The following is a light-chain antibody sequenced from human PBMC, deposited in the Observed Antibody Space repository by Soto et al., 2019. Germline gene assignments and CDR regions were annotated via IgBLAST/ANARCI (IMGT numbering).Light chain of an antibody. V-gene: IGLV2-14*03. CDR2: DVS. CDR3: RSCSTGGSYV. CDR1: SSDVGGYNS. J-gene: IGLJ1*01. Sequence: QSVLTQPASVSGSPGQSIAVSCTGTSSDVGGYNSASWYQQHPGKAPKLLIYDVSNRPSGVSNRFSGSKSGNTASLTISGLQAEDEADYYCRSCSTGGSYVFGTGTKVTVL.